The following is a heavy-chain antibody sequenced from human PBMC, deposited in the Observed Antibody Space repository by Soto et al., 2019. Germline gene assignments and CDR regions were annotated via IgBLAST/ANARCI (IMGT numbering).Heavy chain of an antibody. V-gene: IGHV1-2*02. D-gene: IGHD3-10*01. Sequence: ASVKVSCKASGYTFTGYYMHWVRQAPGQGLEWMGWINPNSGGTNYAQKFQGRVTMTRDTSISTAYMELSRLRSDDTAVYYCARDLFISRRSMVRGVLNWFDPWGQGTPVTVS. CDR3: ARDLFISRRSMVRGVLNWFDP. J-gene: IGHJ5*02. CDR1: GYTFTGYY. CDR2: INPNSGGT.